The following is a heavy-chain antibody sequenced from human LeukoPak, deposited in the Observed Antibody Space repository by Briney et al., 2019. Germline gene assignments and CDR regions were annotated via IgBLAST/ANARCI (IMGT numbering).Heavy chain of an antibody. CDR1: GGPFSGYY. Sequence: KSSETLSLTCAVYGGPFSGYYWSWIRQPPGKGLEWIGEINHSGSTNYNPSLKSRVTISVDTSKNQFSLKLSSVTAADTAVYYCARGRYCSSTSCSHPRGTLTSYYFDYWGQGTLVTVSS. J-gene: IGHJ4*02. D-gene: IGHD2-2*01. CDR3: ARGRYCSSTSCSHPRGTLTSYYFDY. CDR2: INHSGST. V-gene: IGHV4-34*01.